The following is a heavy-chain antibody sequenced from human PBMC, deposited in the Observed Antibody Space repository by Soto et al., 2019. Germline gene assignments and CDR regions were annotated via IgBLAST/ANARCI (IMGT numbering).Heavy chain of an antibody. Sequence: EVQLVESGGGLVQPGGSLRLSCAASGFTLGSYWMHWVRQAPGKGLVWVSRINSDGSSTNYADSVKGRFTISRDNGKYTLSVQMNSLRAEDTAVYYCARGGLRGNYFDYWGQGTLVTVSS. CDR1: GFTLGSYW. V-gene: IGHV3-74*01. J-gene: IGHJ4*02. CDR2: INSDGSST. CDR3: ARGGLRGNYFDY.